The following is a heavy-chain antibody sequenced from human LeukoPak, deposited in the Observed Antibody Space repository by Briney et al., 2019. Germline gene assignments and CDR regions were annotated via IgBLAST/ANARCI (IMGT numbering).Heavy chain of an antibody. CDR2: IYYSGST. Sequence: KASETLSLTCTVSGGSISSYYWSWIRQPPGKGLEWIGYIYYSGSTNYNPSLKSRVTISVDTSKNQFSLKLSSVTAADTAVYYCARAAIFGGVNWFDPWGQGTLVTVSS. CDR3: ARAAIFGGVNWFDP. CDR1: GGSISSYY. J-gene: IGHJ5*02. V-gene: IGHV4-59*01. D-gene: IGHD3-3*01.